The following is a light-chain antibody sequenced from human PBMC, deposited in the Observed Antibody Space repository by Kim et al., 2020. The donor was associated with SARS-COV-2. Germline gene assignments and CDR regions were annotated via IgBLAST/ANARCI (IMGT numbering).Light chain of an antibody. CDR1: RSDVGGYNY. Sequence: QSALTQPPSVSGSPGQSITISCTGTRSDVGGYNYVSWYQQHPGKAPKLMIYDVSNRPSGVSNRFSGSKSGNTASLTISGLQAENESDYYCSSYTRSRAVLFGGGAQLTVL. CDR2: DVS. CDR3: SSYTRSRAVL. V-gene: IGLV2-14*03. J-gene: IGLJ2*01.